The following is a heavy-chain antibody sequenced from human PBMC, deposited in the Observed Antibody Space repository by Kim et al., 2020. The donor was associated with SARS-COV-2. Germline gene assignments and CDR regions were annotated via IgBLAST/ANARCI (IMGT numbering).Heavy chain of an antibody. CDR1: GYTFTSYG. D-gene: IGHD6-13*01. J-gene: IGHJ4*02. Sequence: ASVKVSCQASGYTFTSYGISWVRQAPGQGLEWMGWISAYNGNTNYAQKLQGRVTMTTDTSTSTAYMELRSLRSDDTAVYYCARDIAAAGTFFPSFDYWGQGTLVTVSS. V-gene: IGHV1-18*01. CDR2: ISAYNGNT. CDR3: ARDIAAAGTFFPSFDY.